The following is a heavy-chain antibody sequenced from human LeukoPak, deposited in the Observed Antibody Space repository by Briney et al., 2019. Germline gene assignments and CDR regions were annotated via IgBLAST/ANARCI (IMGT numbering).Heavy chain of an antibody. CDR2: INPNSGGT. Sequence: ASVKVSCKASGYTFTGYYMHWVRQAPGQGLEWMGRINPNSGGTNYAQKFQGRVTMTRDTSISTAYMELSRLRSEDTAVYYCARGAEDSSGWYGEFDYWGQGTLVTVSS. CDR3: ARGAEDSSGWYGEFDY. V-gene: IGHV1-2*06. D-gene: IGHD6-19*01. CDR1: GYTFTGYY. J-gene: IGHJ4*02.